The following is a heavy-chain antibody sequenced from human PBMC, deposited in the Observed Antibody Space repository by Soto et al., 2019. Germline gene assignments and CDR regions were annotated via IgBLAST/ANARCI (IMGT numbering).Heavy chain of an antibody. D-gene: IGHD5-12*01. CDR1: GYTFSNYD. Sequence: ASVKVSCKASGYTFSNYDINWVRQATGQGLEWMGWLNPNTDKTGSAQKFQGRVTMTRNTSISTAYLELSGLRSDDTAVYYCARGIKGLPPSAFDIWGQGTRVTVSS. CDR2: LNPNTDKT. V-gene: IGHV1-8*01. CDR3: ARGIKGLPPSAFDI. J-gene: IGHJ3*02.